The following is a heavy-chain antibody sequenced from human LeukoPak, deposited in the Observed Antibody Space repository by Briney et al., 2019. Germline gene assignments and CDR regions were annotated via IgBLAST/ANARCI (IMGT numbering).Heavy chain of an antibody. V-gene: IGHV3-23*01. CDR1: GLTFSNYA. CDR2: ISGTGHHT. D-gene: IGHD6-13*01. CDR3: AKEGIAAADAFDI. J-gene: IGHJ3*02. Sequence: GGSLRLSCTTSGLTFSNYAMTWVRQAPGKGLEWVSSISGTGHHTYYPDSVKGRFTISRDNSKNTLYLQMNSLRAEDTAVYYCAKEGIAAADAFDIWGQGTMVTVSS.